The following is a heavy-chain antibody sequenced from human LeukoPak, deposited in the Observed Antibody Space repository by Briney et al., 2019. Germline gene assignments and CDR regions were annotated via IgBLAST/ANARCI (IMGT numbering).Heavy chain of an antibody. D-gene: IGHD5-18*01. CDR3: AKRTRGYSYGTLDY. Sequence: GGSLRLSCAASGFTFSDYYMIWIRQAPGEGLEWVSYISSSGGYTNHADSVKGRFTISRDNAKNSLYLQMNSLRAEDTAVYYCAKRTRGYSYGTLDYWGQGTLVTVSS. CDR2: ISSSGGYT. V-gene: IGHV3-11*03. CDR1: GFTFSDYY. J-gene: IGHJ4*02.